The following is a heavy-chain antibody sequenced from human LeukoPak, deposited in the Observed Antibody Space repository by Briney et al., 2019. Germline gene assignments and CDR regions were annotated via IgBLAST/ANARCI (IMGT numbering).Heavy chain of an antibody. D-gene: IGHD4-23*01. Sequence: ASVKVSCKASGGTFSSYAISWVRQAPGQGLEWMGWISAYNGNTNYAQKLQGRVTMTTDTSTSTAYMELRSLRSDDTAVYYCARGATVVFFDYWGQGTLVTVSS. V-gene: IGHV1-18*01. CDR1: GGTFSSYA. J-gene: IGHJ4*02. CDR3: ARGATVVFFDY. CDR2: ISAYNGNT.